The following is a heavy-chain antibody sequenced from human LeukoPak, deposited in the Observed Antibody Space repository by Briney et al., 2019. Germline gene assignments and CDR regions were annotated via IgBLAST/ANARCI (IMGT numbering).Heavy chain of an antibody. CDR2: ISSSSSYI. Sequence: GGSLRLSCAASGFTFSSYWMSWVRQAPGKGLEWVSSISSSSSYIYYADSVKGRFTISRDNAKNSLYLQMNSLRAEDTAVYYCAREWELLPYFDYWGQGTLVTVSS. CDR1: GFTFSSYW. D-gene: IGHD1-26*01. J-gene: IGHJ4*02. V-gene: IGHV3-21*01. CDR3: AREWELLPYFDY.